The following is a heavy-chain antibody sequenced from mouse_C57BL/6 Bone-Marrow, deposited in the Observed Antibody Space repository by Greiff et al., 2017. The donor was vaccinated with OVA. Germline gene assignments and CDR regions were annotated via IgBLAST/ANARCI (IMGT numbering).Heavy chain of an antibody. CDR2: ISGGGGNT. V-gene: IGHV5-9*01. Sequence: EVQLVESGGGLVKPGGSLKLSCAASGFTFSSYTMSWVRQTPEKRLEWVATISGGGGNTYYPDSVKGRFTISRDNAKNTLYLQMSSLRSEDTALYYCARHEIYYYGSSYWYFDVWGTGTTVTVSS. J-gene: IGHJ1*03. CDR1: GFTFSSYT. CDR3: ARHEIYYYGSSYWYFDV. D-gene: IGHD1-1*01.